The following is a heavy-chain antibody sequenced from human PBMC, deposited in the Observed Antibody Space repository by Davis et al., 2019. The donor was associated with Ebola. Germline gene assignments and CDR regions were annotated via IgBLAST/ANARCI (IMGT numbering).Heavy chain of an antibody. CDR3: ARDIVGATDYYYYMDV. Sequence: PSETLSLTCTVSGASISSHYWSWIRQPPGKGLEWIGYIYDSGSTNYNPSLKSRVTISVDTSKNQFSLKLSSVTAADTAVYYCARDIVGATDYYYYMDVWGKGTTVTVSS. CDR2: IYDSGST. CDR1: GASISSHY. J-gene: IGHJ6*03. V-gene: IGHV4-59*11. D-gene: IGHD1-26*01.